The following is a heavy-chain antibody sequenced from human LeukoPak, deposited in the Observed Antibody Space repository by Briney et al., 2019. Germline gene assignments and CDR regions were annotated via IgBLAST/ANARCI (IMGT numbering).Heavy chain of an antibody. D-gene: IGHD3-10*01. CDR1: GGTFSSYA. Sequence: SVEVSCKASGGTFSSYAISWVRQAPGQGLEWMGRIIPIFGTANYAQKFQGRVTITTDESTSTAYMELSSLRSEDTAVYYCARGFNYGSGSYGHWGQGTLVTVSS. J-gene: IGHJ4*02. V-gene: IGHV1-69*05. CDR2: IIPIFGTA. CDR3: ARGFNYGSGSYGH.